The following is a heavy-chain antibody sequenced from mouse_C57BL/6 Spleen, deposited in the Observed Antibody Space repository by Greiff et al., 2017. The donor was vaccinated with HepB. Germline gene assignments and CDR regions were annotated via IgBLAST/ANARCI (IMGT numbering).Heavy chain of an antibody. Sequence: EVQGVESGGGLVKPGGSLKLSCAASGFTFSDYGMHWVRQAPEKGLEWVAYISSGSSTIYYADTVKGRFTISRDNAKNTLFLQMTSLRSEDTAMYYCAREGTLLLRSYAMDYWGQGTSVTVSS. CDR2: ISSGSSTI. D-gene: IGHD1-1*01. V-gene: IGHV5-17*01. CDR1: GFTFSDYG. J-gene: IGHJ4*01. CDR3: AREGTLLLRSYAMDY.